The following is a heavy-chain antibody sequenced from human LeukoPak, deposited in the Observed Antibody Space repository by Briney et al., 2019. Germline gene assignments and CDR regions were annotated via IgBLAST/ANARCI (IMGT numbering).Heavy chain of an antibody. CDR3: ATYCSSISCYTI. CDR1: GFTFSSYA. CDR2: ISSNGGST. Sequence: PGGSLRLSCAASGFTFSSYAMHWVRQAPGKGLEYVSAISSNGGSTYYANSVKGRFTISRDNSKNTLYLQMGSLRAEDMAVYYCATYCSSISCYTIWGQGTLVTVSS. V-gene: IGHV3-64*01. D-gene: IGHD2-2*02. J-gene: IGHJ4*02.